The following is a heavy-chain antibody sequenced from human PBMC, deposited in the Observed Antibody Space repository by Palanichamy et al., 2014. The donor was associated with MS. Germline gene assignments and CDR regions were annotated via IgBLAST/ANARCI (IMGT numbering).Heavy chain of an antibody. V-gene: IGHV4-59*01. CDR3: ARVRLGYNWYFDL. D-gene: IGHD5-24*01. J-gene: IGHJ2*01. CDR1: VAPSVVTT. Sequence: QVQLQESGPGTGEAFGDPVPHLHCLWVAPSVVTTGAGIRQPPGKGLEWIGYIYYSGSTNYNPSLKSRVTISVDTSKNQFSLKLSSVTAADTAVYYCARVRLGYNWYFDLWGRGTLVTVSS. CDR2: IYYSGST.